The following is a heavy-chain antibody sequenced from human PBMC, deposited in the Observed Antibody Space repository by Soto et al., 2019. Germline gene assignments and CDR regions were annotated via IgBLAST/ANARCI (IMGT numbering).Heavy chain of an antibody. CDR2: ISYDGSNK. V-gene: IGHV3-30*18. D-gene: IGHD6-13*01. CDR1: GFTFSSYG. J-gene: IGHJ4*02. CDR3: AKDPGIAAAGPVIYYFDY. Sequence: GGSLRLSCAASGFTFSSYGMHWVRQAPGKGLEWVAVISYDGSNKYYADSVKGRFTISRDNSKNTLYLQMNSLRAEDTAVYYCAKDPGIAAAGPVIYYFDYWGQGTLVTVSS.